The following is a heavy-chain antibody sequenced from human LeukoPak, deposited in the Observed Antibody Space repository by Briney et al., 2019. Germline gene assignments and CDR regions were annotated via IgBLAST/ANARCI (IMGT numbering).Heavy chain of an antibody. D-gene: IGHD5-18*01. J-gene: IGHJ4*02. CDR3: AKGPRAAMVTLFDY. CDR2: ISGSGGST. V-gene: IGHV3-23*01. Sequence: GGSLRLSCAASGFTFSSYAMSWVRQAPGKGLEWVSAISGSGGSTYYADSVKGRFTISRDNFKNTLYLQMNSLRAEDTAVYYCAKGPRAAMVTLFDYWGQGTLVTVSS. CDR1: GFTFSSYA.